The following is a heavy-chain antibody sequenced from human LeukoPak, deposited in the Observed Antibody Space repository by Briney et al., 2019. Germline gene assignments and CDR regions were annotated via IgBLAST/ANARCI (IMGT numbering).Heavy chain of an antibody. CDR3: ARGVRIAVAGYIDY. CDR2: ISYDGPNK. CDR1: GFTFSTYA. V-gene: IGHV3-30*04. J-gene: IGHJ4*02. D-gene: IGHD6-19*01. Sequence: GGSLRLSCAASGFTFSTYAMHWVRQAPGKGLEWVAAISYDGPNKMYADSVKGRFTISRDNSKNTLYLQMNSLRAEDTAVYYCARGVRIAVAGYIDYWGQGTLVTVSS.